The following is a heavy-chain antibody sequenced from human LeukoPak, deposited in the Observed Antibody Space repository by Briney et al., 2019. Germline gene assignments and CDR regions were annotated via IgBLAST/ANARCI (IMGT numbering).Heavy chain of an antibody. CDR2: IWYDGSNK. CDR3: ARDRVDTAMVGVLDY. V-gene: IGHV3-33*01. CDR1: GXTFSSYG. J-gene: IGHJ4*02. D-gene: IGHD5-18*01. Sequence: HPGGSLRLSCAASGXTFSSYGVHWVRQAPGKGLEWVAVIWYDGSNKYYADSVKGRFTISRDNSKNTLYLQMNSLRAEDTAVYYCARDRVDTAMVGVLDYWGQGTLVTVSS.